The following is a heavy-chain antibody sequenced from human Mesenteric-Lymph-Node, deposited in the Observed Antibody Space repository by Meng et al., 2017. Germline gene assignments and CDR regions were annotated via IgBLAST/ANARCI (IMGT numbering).Heavy chain of an antibody. V-gene: IGHV4-39*01. CDR1: GGSIRTSGYY. CDR3: ARPIAAAGWFDP. Sequence: ESGPGRVKPSEALSLTCSVSGGSIRTSGYYWGWIRQPPGKGLEWIGSIYYSGRTYYNPSLKSRVTISVDTSKNQFSLKLSSVTAADTAVYYCARPIAAAGWFDPWGQGTLVTVSS. D-gene: IGHD6-13*01. J-gene: IGHJ5*02. CDR2: IYYSGRT.